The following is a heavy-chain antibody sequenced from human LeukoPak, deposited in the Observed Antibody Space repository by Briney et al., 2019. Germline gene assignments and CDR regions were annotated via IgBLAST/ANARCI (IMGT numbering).Heavy chain of an antibody. CDR3: ARGVTPNFDY. V-gene: IGHV3-21*01. Sequence: PGGSLRLSCAASVFTFSSYSMKCVRHAPGKGLEWVSSISSSSSYIYHADSVKGRFTISRDNAKNSLYLQMNSLRAEDTAVYSCARGVTPNFDYWGQGTLVTVSS. D-gene: IGHD5-18*01. J-gene: IGHJ4*02. CDR2: ISSSSSYI. CDR1: VFTFSSYS.